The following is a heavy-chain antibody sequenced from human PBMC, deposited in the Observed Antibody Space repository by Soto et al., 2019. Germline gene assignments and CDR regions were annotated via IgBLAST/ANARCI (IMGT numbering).Heavy chain of an antibody. J-gene: IGHJ4*02. CDR3: AKEVEGGWYYFDY. CDR1: GFTFSTYA. D-gene: IGHD2-15*01. Sequence: EVQLLESGGGLVQPGGSLTLSCAASGFTFSTYAMTWVRQAPGKGLEWVSTISDSDGSTYYADSVKGRFTNSRDNSKNTVYLQMNSLRAEDTAVYYCAKEVEGGWYYFDYWGQGTLVTVSS. CDR2: ISDSDGST. V-gene: IGHV3-23*01.